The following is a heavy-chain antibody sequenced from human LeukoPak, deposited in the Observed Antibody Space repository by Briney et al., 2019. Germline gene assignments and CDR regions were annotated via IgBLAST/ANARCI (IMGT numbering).Heavy chain of an antibody. V-gene: IGHV3-23*01. CDR3: AKDPSPYSANWFDP. CDR1: GFILSRDA. J-gene: IGHJ5*02. Sequence: GGSLRLSCEASGFILSRDAMSWVRQAPGKGLEWVSSIHSSGDTTFYADSVRGRFTISRDTSRNTLYLQMNSVSADDTAIYCCAKDPSPYSANWFDPWGQGTLVTVSS. D-gene: IGHD3-16*01. CDR2: IHSSGDTT.